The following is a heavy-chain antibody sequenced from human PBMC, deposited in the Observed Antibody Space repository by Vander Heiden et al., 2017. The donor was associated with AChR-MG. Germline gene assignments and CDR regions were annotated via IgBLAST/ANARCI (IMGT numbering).Heavy chain of an antibody. CDR2: IKQDGSEK. Sequence: EVQLVESGGGLVQPGGSLRLSCAAPGFPFSSYWMSWVRQAPGKGLEWVANIKQDGSEKYYVDSVKGRFTISRDNAKNSLYLQMNSLRAEDTAVYYCARGWELPSPFDYWGQGTLVTVSS. J-gene: IGHJ4*02. V-gene: IGHV3-7*01. D-gene: IGHD1-26*01. CDR1: GFPFSSYW. CDR3: ARGWELPSPFDY.